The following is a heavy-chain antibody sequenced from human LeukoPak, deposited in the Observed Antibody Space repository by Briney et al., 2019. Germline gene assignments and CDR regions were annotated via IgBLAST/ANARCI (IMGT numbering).Heavy chain of an antibody. CDR2: MNPNSGNT. D-gene: IGHD6-19*01. V-gene: IGHV1-8*01. CDR3: ARSVKEWLVRSWDY. J-gene: IGHJ4*02. Sequence: ASVKVSCKASGYTFTSYDINWVRQATGQGLEWMGWMNPNSGNTGYAQKFQGRVTMTRNTSISTVYMELSSLRSDDTAVYYCARSVKEWLVRSWDYWGQGTLVTVSS. CDR1: GYTFTSYD.